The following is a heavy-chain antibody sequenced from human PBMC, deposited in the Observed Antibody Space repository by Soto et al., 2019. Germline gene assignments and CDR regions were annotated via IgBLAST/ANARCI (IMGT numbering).Heavy chain of an antibody. CDR2: VYHSGTT. V-gene: IGHV4-59*11. Sequence: SETLSLTCTVSGASISNHYWSWIRQPPGKGPEWIGYVYHSGTTNYNPSLESRVTISLDTSKNQFSLKLNSVTAADTAVYYCATRPPGATWYGVFDYWSQGTLVTVS. CDR1: GASISNHY. D-gene: IGHD6-13*01. CDR3: ATRPPGATWYGVFDY. J-gene: IGHJ4*02.